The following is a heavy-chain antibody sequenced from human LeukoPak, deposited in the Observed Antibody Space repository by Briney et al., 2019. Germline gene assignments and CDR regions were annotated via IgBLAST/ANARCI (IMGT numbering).Heavy chain of an antibody. Sequence: GFTXXXYWMSWVRQAPGKGLEWVANIKQDGSEKYYVDSVKGRFTISRDNAKNSLYLQMNSLRAEDTAVYYCARDNARSAMITFGGGERGFDYWGQGTLVTVSS. CDR2: IKQDGSEK. CDR1: GFTXXXYW. CDR3: ARDNARSAMITFGGGERGFDY. V-gene: IGHV3-7*01. J-gene: IGHJ4*02. D-gene: IGHD3-16*01.